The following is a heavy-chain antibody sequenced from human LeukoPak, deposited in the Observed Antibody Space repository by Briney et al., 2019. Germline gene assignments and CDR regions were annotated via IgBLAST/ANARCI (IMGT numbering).Heavy chain of an antibody. Sequence: PGGSLRLSCAASGVSFSSHAMNWVRQAPGKGLEWVSYISSSSRTIYYADSVKGRFTISRDNAKNSLYLQMNSLRAEDTAVYYCARETVRGVNFDYWGQGTLVTVSS. CDR2: ISSSSRTI. CDR3: ARETVRGVNFDY. D-gene: IGHD3-10*01. CDR1: GVSFSSHA. J-gene: IGHJ4*02. V-gene: IGHV3-48*04.